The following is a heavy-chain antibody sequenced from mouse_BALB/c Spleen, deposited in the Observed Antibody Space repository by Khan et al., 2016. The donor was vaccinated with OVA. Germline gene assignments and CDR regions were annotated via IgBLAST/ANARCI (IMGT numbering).Heavy chain of an antibody. CDR3: TSNGFGNYESWDY. Sequence: ELPLPASGTVLARPGSSVKLSCKASGYTFTNYWMHWVKQRPGQGLEWIGAIYPGNSDTNYNQRFKGKAKLTAGTSTRTAYMELNSLTNDDSAVYYCTSNGFGNYESWDYWGQGLTLTVSS. CDR1: GYTFTNYW. CDR2: IYPGNSDT. D-gene: IGHD2-1*01. V-gene: IGHV1-5*01. J-gene: IGHJ2*01.